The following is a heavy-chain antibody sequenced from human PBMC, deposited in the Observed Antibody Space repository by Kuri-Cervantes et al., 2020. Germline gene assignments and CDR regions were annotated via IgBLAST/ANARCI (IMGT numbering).Heavy chain of an antibody. CDR2: IYYSGST. CDR3: ARQRGDSSGWYSPGD. Sequence: GSLRLSCTVSGGSISSSSYYWGWIRQPPGKGLEWIGSIYYSGSTYYNPSLKSRVTISVDTSKNQFSLKLSSVTAADTAVYYCARQRGDSSGWYSPGDWGQGTLVTVSS. D-gene: IGHD6-19*01. V-gene: IGHV4-39*01. J-gene: IGHJ1*01. CDR1: GGSISSSSYY.